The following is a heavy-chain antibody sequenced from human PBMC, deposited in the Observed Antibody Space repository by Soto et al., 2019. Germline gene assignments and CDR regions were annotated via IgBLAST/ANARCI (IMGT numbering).Heavy chain of an antibody. J-gene: IGHJ4*02. CDR2: IYYSGST. Sequence: QLQLQESGPGLVKPSETLSLTCTVSGGSISSSSYYWGWIRQPPGKGLEWIGSIYYSGSTYYNPSLKSRVTISVDTSKNQFSLKLSSVTAADTAVYYCARGDITIFGVVIIGTAYYFDYWGQGTLVTVSS. D-gene: IGHD3-3*01. CDR3: ARGDITIFGVVIIGTAYYFDY. CDR1: GGSISSSSYY. V-gene: IGHV4-39*01.